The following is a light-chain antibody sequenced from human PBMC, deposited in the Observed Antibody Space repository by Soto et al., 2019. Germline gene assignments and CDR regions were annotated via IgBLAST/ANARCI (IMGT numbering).Light chain of an antibody. V-gene: IGKV1-5*03. CDR3: QQYNSYSWT. CDR2: KAS. CDR1: QTISSW. J-gene: IGKJ1*01. Sequence: DIQMTQSPSTLSGYVGDRVTSTCRASQTISSWLAWYQQKKGKAPKXXIYKASTLKSGVPSRFSGSGYGTEFNLTISSLQPDDFATYYCQQYNSYSWTFGQGTKVDIK.